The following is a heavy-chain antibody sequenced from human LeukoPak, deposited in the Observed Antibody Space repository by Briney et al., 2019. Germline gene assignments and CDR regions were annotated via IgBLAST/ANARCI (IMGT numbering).Heavy chain of an antibody. CDR3: AKGLAAWFFDY. Sequence: AGGSLRLSCAASGFTFSKFAMTWVRQAPGKGLEWVASITALADVIRYADSVKGRFTISRDNSKNTLYLEMNSLRAEDTAVYYCAKGLAAWFFDYWGQGTLVPVSS. J-gene: IGHJ4*01. D-gene: IGHD3-9*01. CDR1: GFTFSKFA. V-gene: IGHV3-23*01. CDR2: ITALADVI.